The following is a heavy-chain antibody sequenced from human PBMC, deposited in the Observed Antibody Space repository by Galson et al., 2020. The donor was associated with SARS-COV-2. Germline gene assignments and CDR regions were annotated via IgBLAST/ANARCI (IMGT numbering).Heavy chain of an antibody. V-gene: IGHV4-59*01. Sequence: EETSETLSLTCSVSGDSISDYYWSWIRQSPGKGLEWIGFIYHSGNTNYNPSLKSRVTISIDTSKNQFSLKLNSVTAADTAVYYCARDRTIAVAGGFDYWGQGTLVTVSS. CDR2: IYHSGNT. J-gene: IGHJ4*02. CDR1: GDSISDYY. CDR3: ARDRTIAVAGGFDY. D-gene: IGHD6-19*01.